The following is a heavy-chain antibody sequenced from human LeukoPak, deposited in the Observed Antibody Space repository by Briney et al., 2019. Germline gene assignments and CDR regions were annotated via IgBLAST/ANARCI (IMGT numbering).Heavy chain of an antibody. V-gene: IGHV3-53*01. CDR1: GFTVSSNY. CDR2: IYSGGST. J-gene: IGHJ3*02. Sequence: GGSLRLSCAASGFTVSSNYMSWVRQAPGKGLEWVSAIYSGGSTYYADSVKGRFTISRDNSKNTLYLQMNSLRAEDTAVYYCARDPSYYYGSGSYYEGDVFDIWGQGTMVTVSS. CDR3: ARDPSYYYGSGSYYEGDVFDI. D-gene: IGHD3-10*01.